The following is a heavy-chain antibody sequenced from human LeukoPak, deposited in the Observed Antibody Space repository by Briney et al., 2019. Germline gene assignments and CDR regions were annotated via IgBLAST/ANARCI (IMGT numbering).Heavy chain of an antibody. CDR1: GGTISSYY. CDR2: IYTSGTT. D-gene: IGHD4-17*01. CDR3: SRLSRVTTSFDY. Sequence: SETLSLTCTVSGGTISSYYWSWIRHPAGKGLEWLGRIYTSGTTHYNPSLKSRVPMSVDTSKNQFSLKLSSVPAADTAVDFCSRLSRVTTSFDYWGQGTVVTVSS. J-gene: IGHJ4*02. V-gene: IGHV4-4*07.